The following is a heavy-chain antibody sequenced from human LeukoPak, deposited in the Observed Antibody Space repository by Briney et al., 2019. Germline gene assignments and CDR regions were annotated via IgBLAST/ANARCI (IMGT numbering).Heavy chain of an antibody. CDR2: INPKSGGT. D-gene: IGHD6-19*01. J-gene: IGHJ6*03. CDR3: ARALDGSSGKMLYYYYYMDV. V-gene: IGHV1-2*02. Sequence: GASVMVSCKASGYSFTGYYLDWVRQAPGQGLEWMGWINPKSGGTNYAQKFPGRVTMTRDTSISTAYMELSSLRSDDTAVYYCARALDGSSGKMLYYYYYMDVWGKGTTVTISS. CDR1: GYSFTGYY.